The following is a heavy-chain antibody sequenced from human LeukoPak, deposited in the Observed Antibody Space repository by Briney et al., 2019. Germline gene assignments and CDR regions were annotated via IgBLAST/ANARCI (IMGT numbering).Heavy chain of an antibody. J-gene: IGHJ5*02. V-gene: IGHV1-18*01. CDR1: GYTFTSYG. Sequence: AASVKVSCKASGYTFTSYGISWVRQAPGQGLEWMGWISAYNGNANYAQKLQGRVTMTTDTSTSTAYMELRSLRSDDAAVYYCARRRIAAAQGDPWGQGTLVTVSS. CDR3: ARRRIAAAQGDP. D-gene: IGHD6-13*01. CDR2: ISAYNGNA.